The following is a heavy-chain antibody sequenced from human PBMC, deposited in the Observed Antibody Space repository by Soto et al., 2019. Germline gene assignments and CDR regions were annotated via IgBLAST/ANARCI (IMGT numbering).Heavy chain of an antibody. CDR3: ARAYYYDSSGSSGAFDI. V-gene: IGHV1-69*06. J-gene: IGHJ3*02. Sequence: QVQLVQSGAEVKKPGSSVKVSCKASGGTFSSYAISWVRQAPGQGLEWMGGIIPIFGTANYAQKFQGRVTITADKSTSTDYMELSSLRSEDTAVYYCARAYYYDSSGSSGAFDIWGQGTMVTVSS. CDR2: IIPIFGTA. CDR1: GGTFSSYA. D-gene: IGHD3-22*01.